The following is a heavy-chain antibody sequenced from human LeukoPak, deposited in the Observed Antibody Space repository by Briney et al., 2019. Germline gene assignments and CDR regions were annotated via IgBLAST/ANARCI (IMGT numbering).Heavy chain of an antibody. D-gene: IGHD3-10*01. V-gene: IGHV3-53*01. CDR1: GFTVSSNY. CDR3: ARDRRGVVRGGYGMHV. J-gene: IGHJ6*04. Sequence: GGSLRLSCAASGFTVSSNYMSWVRQAPGKGLEWVSVIYSGGSTYYADSVKGRFTISRDNAKNSLYLQMNSLRAEDTAVYYCARDRRGVVRGGYGMHVWGKGTTVTVSS. CDR2: IYSGGST.